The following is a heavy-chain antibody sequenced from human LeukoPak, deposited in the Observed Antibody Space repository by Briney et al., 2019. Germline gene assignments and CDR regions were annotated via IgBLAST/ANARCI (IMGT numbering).Heavy chain of an antibody. V-gene: IGHV3-64D*09. D-gene: IGHD1-26*01. J-gene: IGHJ4*02. CDR2: INDNGGRT. CDR1: GFTFSRYA. CDR3: VKDVAGSYAFDY. Sequence: GGSLRLSCSASGFTFSRYAMHWVRQATGKGLEYVSGINDNGGRTHYGDSVKGRFSISRDNSKNTLHLQMTTLRAEDTALYYCVKDVAGSYAFDYWGQGILVTVAS.